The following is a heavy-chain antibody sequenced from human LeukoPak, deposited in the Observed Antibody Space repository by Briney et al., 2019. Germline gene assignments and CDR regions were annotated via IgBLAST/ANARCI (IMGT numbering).Heavy chain of an antibody. Sequence: KPSETLSLTCTVSGGSISSYYWSWIRQPPGKGLEWIGYIYYSGSTNYNPSLKSRVTMSVDTSKNQFSLKLSSVTAADTAVYYCAREKADWDGAFDIWGQGTMVTVSS. D-gene: IGHD3-9*01. CDR3: AREKADWDGAFDI. V-gene: IGHV4-59*01. J-gene: IGHJ3*02. CDR1: GGSISSYY. CDR2: IYYSGST.